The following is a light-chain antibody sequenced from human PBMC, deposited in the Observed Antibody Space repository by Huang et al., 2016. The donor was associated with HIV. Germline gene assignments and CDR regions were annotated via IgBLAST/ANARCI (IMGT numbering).Light chain of an antibody. V-gene: IGKV1-8*01. CDR2: AAS. CDR1: TDINNF. CDR3: QQYYSYRT. J-gene: IGKJ1*01. Sequence: AIRMTQSPSSLSASTGDRVNITCRASTDINNFLAWYQQKPGKAPNLLIYAASILETGVPSRFSGSGSGTEFNLSISCLQSEDFATYYCQQYYSYRTFGQGTQVEIK.